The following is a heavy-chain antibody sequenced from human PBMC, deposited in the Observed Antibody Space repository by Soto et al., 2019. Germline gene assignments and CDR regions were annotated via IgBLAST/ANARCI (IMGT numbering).Heavy chain of an antibody. CDR3: ARWSYLDY. D-gene: IGHD3-3*01. CDR1: GFSFGSYA. J-gene: IGHJ4*02. CDR2: ISGSDVKT. Sequence: GGSLRLSCAASGFSFGSYALSWVRQAPWKGLEWVSTISGSDVKTFYADSVKGRFSISRDTSQSTLYLQMNSLRADDTAMYYCARWSYLDYSGQRTRVTVCS. V-gene: IGHV3-23*01.